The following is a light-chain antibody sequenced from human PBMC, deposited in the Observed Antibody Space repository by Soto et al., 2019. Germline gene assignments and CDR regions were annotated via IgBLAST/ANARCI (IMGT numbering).Light chain of an antibody. Sequence: DIQMTQSPSSVSASVGDRVTITCRASQGISSRVAWYHQKPGTPPKLLIYAASTLQSGVPSRFSGSGSGTEFTLTISSLQPEDFATYYCQQLNSYPWTFGQGTKVEI. CDR2: AAS. CDR1: QGISSR. V-gene: IGKV1-12*02. CDR3: QQLNSYPWT. J-gene: IGKJ1*01.